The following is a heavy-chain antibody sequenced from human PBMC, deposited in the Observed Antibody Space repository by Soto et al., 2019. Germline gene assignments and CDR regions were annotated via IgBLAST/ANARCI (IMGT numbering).Heavy chain of an antibody. CDR3: ARVGTVLDY. CDR1: GFTFSSYS. Sequence: EVQQVDSGGGLVQPGGSLRLSCAASGFTFSSYSMNWVRQAPGKGLEWVSYISSSSSTIYYADSVKGRFTISRDNAKNSLYLQMNSLRAEDTAVYYCARVGTVLDYWGQGTLVTVSS. CDR2: ISSSSSTI. J-gene: IGHJ4*02. D-gene: IGHD4-17*01. V-gene: IGHV3-48*01.